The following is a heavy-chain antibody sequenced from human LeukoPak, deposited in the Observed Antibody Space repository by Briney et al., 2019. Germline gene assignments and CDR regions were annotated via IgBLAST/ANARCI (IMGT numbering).Heavy chain of an antibody. V-gene: IGHV1-2*02. D-gene: IGHD6-13*01. J-gene: IGHJ4*02. CDR3: ARDLEQQLVLHFDY. CDR1: GYTFTSYG. CDR2: INPNSGGT. Sequence: GASVKVSCKASGYTFTSYGISWVRQAPGQGLEWMGWINPNSGGTNYAQKFQGRVTMTRDTSISTAYMELSRLRSDDTAVYYCARDLEQQLVLHFDYWGQGTLVTVSS.